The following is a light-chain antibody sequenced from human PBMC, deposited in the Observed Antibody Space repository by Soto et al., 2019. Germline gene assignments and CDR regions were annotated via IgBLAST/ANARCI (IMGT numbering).Light chain of an antibody. V-gene: IGLV1-40*01. Sequence: QSGLTQPPSVSGAPGQRVTISCTGSSSNIGAGYDVHWYQQLPGTAPKLLIYGNSNRPSGVPDRFSGSKSGTSASLAITGLQAEDEADYYCQSYDSRLSGSVFGSALQVTLL. CDR3: QSYDSRLSGSV. J-gene: IGLJ1*01. CDR1: SSNIGAGYD. CDR2: GNS.